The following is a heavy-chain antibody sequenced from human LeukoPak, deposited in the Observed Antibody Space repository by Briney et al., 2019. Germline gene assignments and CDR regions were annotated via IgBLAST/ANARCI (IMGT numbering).Heavy chain of an antibody. CDR3: ARDSTYYYDSGSSGPHYFDN. CDR1: GFTFSNYA. J-gene: IGHJ4*02. D-gene: IGHD3-10*01. V-gene: IGHV3-30*01. CDR2: ISSGGTYE. Sequence: GKSLRLSCAASGFTFSNYAMHWVRQAPGKGLEWVSLISSGGTYEYYADSVKGRFTISRDNSKNTLYLQLNSLRAEDTAVYYCARDSTYYYDSGSSGPHYFDNWGQETLVTVSS.